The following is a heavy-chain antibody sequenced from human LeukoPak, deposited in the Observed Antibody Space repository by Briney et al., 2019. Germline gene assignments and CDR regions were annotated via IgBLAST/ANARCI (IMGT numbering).Heavy chain of an antibody. CDR1: GFTFSSYA. CDR2: ISGSGGST. Sequence: PGGSLRLSCAASGFTFSSYAMSWVRQAPEKGLEWVSAISGSGGSTYYADSVKGRFTISRDNSKNTLYLQMNSLRAEDTAVYYCAKNFDWRDARDYWGQGTLVTVSS. D-gene: IGHD3-9*01. J-gene: IGHJ4*02. CDR3: AKNFDWRDARDY. V-gene: IGHV3-23*01.